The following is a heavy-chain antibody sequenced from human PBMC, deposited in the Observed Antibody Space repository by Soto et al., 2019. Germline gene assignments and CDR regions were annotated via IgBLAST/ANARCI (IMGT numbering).Heavy chain of an antibody. CDR1: GGSTSSGGYY. CDR2: IDYSGST. CDR3: AIVSNYDASGGYYNFGHGGAFDI. J-gene: IGHJ3*02. D-gene: IGHD3-22*01. V-gene: IGHV4-31*03. Sequence: QVQLQESGPGLVKPSQTLSLTCTVSGGSTSSGGYYWSWIRQHPGKGLEWIGYIDYSGSTYYSPSLKSRTSMSIDTSKNQFSLKMNSVTAADTAMYYCAIVSNYDASGGYYNFGHGGAFDIWGQGTMVSASS.